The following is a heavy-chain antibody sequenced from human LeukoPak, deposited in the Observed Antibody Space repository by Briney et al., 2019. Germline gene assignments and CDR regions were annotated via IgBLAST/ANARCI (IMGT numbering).Heavy chain of an antibody. J-gene: IGHJ3*02. CDR3: ARAPRLGAFDI. D-gene: IGHD3-16*01. CDR1: GGSISSYY. V-gene: IGHV4-59*01. CDR2: IYYSGTT. Sequence: RSSETLSLTCTVSGGSISSYYWSWMRQPPGKGLEWIGYIYYSGTTNYNPSLKSRVTISVDTSKNQFSLKLSSVTAADTAVYYCARAPRLGAFDIWGQGTMVTVSS.